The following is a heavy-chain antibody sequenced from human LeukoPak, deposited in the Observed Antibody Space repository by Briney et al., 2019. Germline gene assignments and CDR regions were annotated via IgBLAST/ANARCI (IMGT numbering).Heavy chain of an antibody. CDR2: IKKDGSEK. Sequence: GWSLRLSCAASGFTFSSYWMSWVRQAPGKGLEWVANIKKDGSEKYYVDSVKGRFTISRDNAKNSLYLQMNSLRAEDTAVYYCAELGITMIGGVWGKGTTVTISS. V-gene: IGHV3-7*01. J-gene: IGHJ6*04. CDR1: GFTFSSYW. D-gene: IGHD3-10*02. CDR3: AELGITMIGGV.